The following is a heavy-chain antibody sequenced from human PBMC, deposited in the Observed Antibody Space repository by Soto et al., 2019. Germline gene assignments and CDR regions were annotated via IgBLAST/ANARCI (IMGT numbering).Heavy chain of an antibody. D-gene: IGHD6-13*01. CDR1: GYSFTSYW. CDR3: ARRHSSSSAFDP. CDR2: IDPSDSYT. V-gene: IGHV5-10-1*01. J-gene: IGHJ5*02. Sequence: GESLKISCEGSGYSFTSYWISWVRQMPGKGLEWMGRIDPSDSYTNYSPSFQGHVTISADKSISTAYLQWSSLKASDTAMYYCARRHSSSSAFDPWGQGTLVTVSS.